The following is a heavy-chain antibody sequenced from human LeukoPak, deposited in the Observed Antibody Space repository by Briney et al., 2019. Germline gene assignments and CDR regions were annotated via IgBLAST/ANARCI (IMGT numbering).Heavy chain of an antibody. CDR2: IGTAGEI. CDR3: AREFTPPYYHDSNGYFRPGRAVRLDY. V-gene: IGHV3-13*01. Sequence: GGSLRLSYAASGFTFRSYDMHWVRHATGKGLEWVSGIGTAGEIYYPGSVKGRFTISRENAKNSLYLQMNSLRAEDTAVYYCAREFTPPYYHDSNGYFRPGRAVRLDYWGQGTLVTVSS. J-gene: IGHJ4*02. D-gene: IGHD3-22*01. CDR1: GFTFRSYD.